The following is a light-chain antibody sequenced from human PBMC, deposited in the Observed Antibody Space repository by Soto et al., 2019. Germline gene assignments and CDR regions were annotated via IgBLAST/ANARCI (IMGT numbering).Light chain of an antibody. CDR1: QSISSW. Sequence: DIQMAQSPSTLSASVGDSVTITCRASQSISSWLAWYQQKPGKAPKLLIYDASSLESGVPSRFSGNRSGTEFTLTISSLQPDDFATYYCQQYNSYSWTFGQGTKV. CDR3: QQYNSYSWT. J-gene: IGKJ1*01. CDR2: DAS. V-gene: IGKV1-5*01.